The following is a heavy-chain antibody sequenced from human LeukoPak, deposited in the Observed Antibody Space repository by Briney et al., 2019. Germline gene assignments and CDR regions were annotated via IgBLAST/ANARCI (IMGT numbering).Heavy chain of an antibody. V-gene: IGHV3-23*01. CDR1: GFTLKTYA. D-gene: IGHD6-19*01. CDR3: AKDAQGLVRGGIYFDF. J-gene: IGHJ4*02. Sequence: GGSLRLSCAASGFTLKTYAMNWVRQVPGKGPEWVSSMSGSGSSTDYADSVKGRFTISRDNSKNTLYLQMNSLRAEDTALYYCAKDAQGLVRGGIYFDFWGQGSLVAVSS. CDR2: MSGSGSST.